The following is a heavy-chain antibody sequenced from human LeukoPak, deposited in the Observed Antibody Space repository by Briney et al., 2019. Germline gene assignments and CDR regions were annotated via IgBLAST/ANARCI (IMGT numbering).Heavy chain of an antibody. Sequence: SETLSLTCAVYGGSFSNYYWSWIRQPPGKGLEWIGEINHSGSTNYNNYNPSLKSRVTMSVDTSKNQFSLKLSSVTAADTAVYYCARSIYDSSGYYSIFDYWGQGTLVTVS. V-gene: IGHV4-34*01. J-gene: IGHJ4*02. CDR3: ARSIYDSSGYYSIFDY. CDR1: GGSFSNYY. D-gene: IGHD3-22*01. CDR2: INHSGSTNYN.